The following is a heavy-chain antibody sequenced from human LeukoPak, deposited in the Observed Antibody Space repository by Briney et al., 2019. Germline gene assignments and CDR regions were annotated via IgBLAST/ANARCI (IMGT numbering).Heavy chain of an antibody. CDR1: GGSFSGYY. CDR3: ARGAATPTTVVTQGGWFDP. CDR2: INHSGST. V-gene: IGHV4-34*01. Sequence: SETLSLTCAVYGGSFSGYYWSWIRQPPGKGLEGIGEINHSGSTNYNPSLKSRVTISVDTSKNQFSLKLSSVTAADTAVYYCARGAATPTTVVTQGGWFDPWGQGTLVTVSS. D-gene: IGHD4-23*01. J-gene: IGHJ5*02.